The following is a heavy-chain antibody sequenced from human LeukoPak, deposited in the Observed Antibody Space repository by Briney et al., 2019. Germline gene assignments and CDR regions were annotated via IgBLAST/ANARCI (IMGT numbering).Heavy chain of an antibody. CDR2: IYTSGST. CDR1: GGSISSGSYY. V-gene: IGHV4-61*02. Sequence: PSETLSLTCTVSGGSISSGSYYWSWIRQPAGKGLEWIGRIYTSGSTNYNPSLKSRVTISVDTSKNQFSLKLSSVTAADTAVYYCARGSSSWYDFDYWGQGTLVTASS. D-gene: IGHD6-13*01. J-gene: IGHJ4*02. CDR3: ARGSSSWYDFDY.